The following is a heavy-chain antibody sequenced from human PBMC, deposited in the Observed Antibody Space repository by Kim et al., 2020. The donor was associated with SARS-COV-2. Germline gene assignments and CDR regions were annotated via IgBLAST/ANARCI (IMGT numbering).Heavy chain of an antibody. Sequence: GGSLRLSCEASGFTFSSYAMHWVRQAPGKGLEWVAVISYDGSNKYYADSVKGRFTISRDNSKNTLYLQMNSLRAEDTAVYYCAREGSPKGFDYWGQGTLVTVSS. CDR2: ISYDGSNK. V-gene: IGHV3-30*04. CDR3: AREGSPKGFDY. J-gene: IGHJ4*02. CDR1: GFTFSSYA.